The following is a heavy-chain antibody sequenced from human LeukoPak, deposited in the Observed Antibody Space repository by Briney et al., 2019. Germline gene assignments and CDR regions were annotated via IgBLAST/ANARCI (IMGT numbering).Heavy chain of an antibody. V-gene: IGHV3-21*01. CDR3: AKSYYGSGSPDPFRFDP. J-gene: IGHJ5*02. CDR2: ITSSTNYI. Sequence: GGSLRLSCAASGFIFSGYSMNRVRQAPGKGLEWVSSITSSTNYIYYADSVKGRFTISRDNAKNSLYLQMNSLRAEDTAVYYCAKSYYGSGSPDPFRFDPWGQGTLVTVSS. D-gene: IGHD3-10*01. CDR1: GFIFSGYS.